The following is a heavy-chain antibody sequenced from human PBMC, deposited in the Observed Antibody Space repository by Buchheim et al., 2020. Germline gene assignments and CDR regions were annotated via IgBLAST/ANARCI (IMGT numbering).Heavy chain of an antibody. CDR3: ARDQGYSSGYYYYYYGMDV. J-gene: IGHJ6*02. CDR2: ISYDGSNK. V-gene: IGHV3-30*14. D-gene: IGHD3-22*01. CDR1: GFTFSSYA. Sequence: QVQLVESGGGVVQPGRSLRLSCAASGFTFSSYAMHWVRQAPGKGLEWVAVISYDGSNKYYADFVKGRFTISRDNSKNTLYLQMNSLRAEDTAVYYCARDQGYSSGYYYYYYGMDVWGQGTT.